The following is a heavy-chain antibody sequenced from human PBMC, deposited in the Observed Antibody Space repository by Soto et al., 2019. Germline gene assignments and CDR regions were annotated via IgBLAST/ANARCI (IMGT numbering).Heavy chain of an antibody. CDR3: TTLYYYDSVTSGPVAWD. Sequence: EVQLVESGGGLVKPGGSLRLSCAASGFTFTNAWMNWVRQAPGKGREWVGRIKSETDGGTTDYAAPVKGRFTISRDDSKNTLYLQMNSLKIVDTAVYYCTTLYYYDSVTSGPVAWDWGQGALVTVSS. CDR1: GFTFTNAW. V-gene: IGHV3-15*07. CDR2: IKSETDGGTT. D-gene: IGHD3-10*01. J-gene: IGHJ4*02.